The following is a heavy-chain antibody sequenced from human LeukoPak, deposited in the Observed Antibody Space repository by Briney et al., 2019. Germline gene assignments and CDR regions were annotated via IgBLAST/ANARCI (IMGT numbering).Heavy chain of an antibody. CDR2: ISSSSSYI. J-gene: IGHJ4*02. V-gene: IGHV3-21*01. CDR3: ARVGLDVEVDY. CDR1: GYTFTSYS. Sequence: GASVKVSCKASGYTFTSYSMNWVRQAPGKGLEWVSSISSSSSYIYYADSVKGRFTISRDNAKNSLYLQMNSLRAEDTAVYYCARVGLDVEVDYWGQGTLVTVSS. D-gene: IGHD1-1*01.